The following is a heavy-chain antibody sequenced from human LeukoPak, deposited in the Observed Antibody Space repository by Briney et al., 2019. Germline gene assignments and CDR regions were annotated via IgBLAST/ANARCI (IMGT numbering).Heavy chain of an antibody. CDR2: ILYDGARI. V-gene: IGHV3-30*02. Sequence: GGSLRLSCAGSGFTFSSYGIHWVRQAPGKGLEWVAKILYDGARIYYADSVKGRFTVSIDSSKNTLNLQMNSLRSEDTAVYYCAKDRYPTAVTTNGMDVWGQGTTVTVSS. J-gene: IGHJ6*02. CDR1: GFTFSSYG. CDR3: AKDRYPTAVTTNGMDV. D-gene: IGHD4-17*01.